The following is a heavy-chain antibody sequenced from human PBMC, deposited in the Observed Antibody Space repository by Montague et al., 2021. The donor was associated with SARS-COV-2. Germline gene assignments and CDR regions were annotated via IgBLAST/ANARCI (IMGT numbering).Heavy chain of an antibody. J-gene: IGHJ3*01. Sequence: SETLSLTCTVSGAFITSHYWSWTRQPPGKGLEWIGNVFSGGNSKYNPSLKSRVTLSVDTSKNQFSLKLTSVTTADTALYYCVRDLYCRSTACIGNAFDVWGQGTMVSVFS. CDR1: GAFITSHY. CDR3: VRDLYCRSTACIGNAFDV. V-gene: IGHV4-59*11. D-gene: IGHD2-2*01. CDR2: VFSGGNS.